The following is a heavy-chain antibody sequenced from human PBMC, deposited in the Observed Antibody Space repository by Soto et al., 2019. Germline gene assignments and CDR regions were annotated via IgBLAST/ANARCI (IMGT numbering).Heavy chain of an antibody. CDR2: IYPGDSDT. J-gene: IGHJ3*02. Sequence: PGESLNVSCKGSGYSFTSYWIGWVRQMPGKGLEWMGIIYPGDSDTRYSPSFQGQVTISADKSISTAYLQWSSLKASDTAMYYCARRGLIVPAAIDAFDIWGQGTMVTVSS. D-gene: IGHD2-2*02. CDR3: ARRGLIVPAAIDAFDI. V-gene: IGHV5-51*01. CDR1: GYSFTSYW.